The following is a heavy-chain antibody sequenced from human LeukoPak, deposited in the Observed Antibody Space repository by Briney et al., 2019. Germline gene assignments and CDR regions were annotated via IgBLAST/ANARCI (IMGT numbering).Heavy chain of an antibody. D-gene: IGHD3-10*01. Sequence: ASVKVSCKASGYTFTSYGISWVRQAPGQGLEWMGWISAYNGNTNYAQKLQGRVTMTTDTSTSTAYMELRSLRSDDAAVYYCARDWEDGSGSYPPYYYYYMDVWGKGTTVTVSS. CDR2: ISAYNGNT. V-gene: IGHV1-18*01. CDR1: GYTFTSYG. CDR3: ARDWEDGSGSYPPYYYYYMDV. J-gene: IGHJ6*03.